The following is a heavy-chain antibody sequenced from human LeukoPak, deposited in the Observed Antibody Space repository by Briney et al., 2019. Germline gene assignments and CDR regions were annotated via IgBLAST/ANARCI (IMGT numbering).Heavy chain of an antibody. CDR3: ARDPADYDSSGYFYYYGMNV. D-gene: IGHD3-22*01. Sequence: SETLSLTCTVSGGSISSYYWSWIRQPPGKGLEWIGYIYYSGSTNYNPSLKSRVTISVDTSKNQFSLKLSSVTAADTAVYYWARDPADYDSSGYFYYYGMNVWGQGTTVTVSS. CDR1: GGSISSYY. J-gene: IGHJ6*02. CDR2: IYYSGST. V-gene: IGHV4-59*01.